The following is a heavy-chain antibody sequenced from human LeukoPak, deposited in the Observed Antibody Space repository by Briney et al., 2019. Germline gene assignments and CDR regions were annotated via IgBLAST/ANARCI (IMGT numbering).Heavy chain of an antibody. V-gene: IGHV4-34*01. CDR2: INHSGST. D-gene: IGHD1-26*01. CDR1: GVSFSGYY. J-gene: IGHJ4*02. CDR3: ARAQWELPGFDY. Sequence: SETLSLTCAVYGVSFSGYYWSWIRQPPGKGLEWIGEINHSGSTNYNPSLKSRVTISVDTSKNQFSLKLSSVTAADTAVYYCARAQWELPGFDYWGQGTLVTVSS.